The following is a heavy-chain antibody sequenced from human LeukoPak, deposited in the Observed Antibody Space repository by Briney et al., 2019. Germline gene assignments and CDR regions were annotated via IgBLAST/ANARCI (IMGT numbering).Heavy chain of an antibody. CDR3: ARDHGGNDSPLNWFDP. CDR1: GFTFSSYA. D-gene: IGHD4-23*01. J-gene: IGHJ5*02. Sequence: GGSLRLSCAASGFTFSSYAMSWVRQAPGKGLEWVSAISGSGGSTYYADSVKGRFTISRDNSKNTLYLQMNSLRGEDTAVYYCARDHGGNDSPLNWFDPWGQGTLVTVSS. CDR2: ISGSGGST. V-gene: IGHV3-23*01.